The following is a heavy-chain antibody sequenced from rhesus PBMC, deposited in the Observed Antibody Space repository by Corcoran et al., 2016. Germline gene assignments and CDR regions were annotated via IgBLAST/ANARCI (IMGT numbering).Heavy chain of an antibody. Sequence: QVQLQESGPGVVKPSETLSLTCAVSGGSISDSYRWSWIRQPPGTGLEWIGYIYGSSTSTNYNPSLKSRVTISKDTSKNQFSLKLSSVTAADTAVYYCARERGSEWYWYFDLWGPGTPITIAS. CDR1: GGSISDSYR. J-gene: IGHJ2*01. D-gene: IGHD6-25*01. V-gene: IGHV4S10*01. CDR2: IYGSSTST. CDR3: ARERGSEWYWYFDL.